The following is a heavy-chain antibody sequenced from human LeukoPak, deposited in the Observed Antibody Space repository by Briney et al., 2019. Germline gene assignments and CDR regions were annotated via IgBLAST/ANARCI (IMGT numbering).Heavy chain of an antibody. D-gene: IGHD3-10*01. Sequence: GASVKVSCKASGYTFTSYGISWVRQAPGQGLEWMGWISAYNGNTNYAQKLQGRVTMTTDTSTSTAYMELRSLRSDDTAVYYCARERITMVRGVQSYYFDYWGQGTLVTVSS. CDR3: ARERITMVRGVQSYYFDY. CDR2: ISAYNGNT. CDR1: GYTFTSYG. V-gene: IGHV1-18*01. J-gene: IGHJ4*02.